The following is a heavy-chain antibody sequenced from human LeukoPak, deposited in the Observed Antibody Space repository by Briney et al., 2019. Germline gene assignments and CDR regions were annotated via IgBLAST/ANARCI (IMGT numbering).Heavy chain of an antibody. CDR2: IYYSGYT. Sequence: SETVSLTCTVSGGSISSYYWSWIRQPPGKGLEYIAYIYYSGYTNYNPSLKSRVTISVYTSKNQFSLQLSSVTAADTAIYYCARGHKAFDIWGQGTMVTVSS. J-gene: IGHJ3*02. CDR1: GGSISSYY. CDR3: ARGHKAFDI. V-gene: IGHV4-59*01.